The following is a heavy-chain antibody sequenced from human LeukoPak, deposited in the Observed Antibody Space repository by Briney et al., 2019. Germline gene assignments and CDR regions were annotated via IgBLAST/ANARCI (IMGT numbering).Heavy chain of an antibody. CDR3: AKDPNPFYDFWSGYK. Sequence: GGSLRLSCAASGFTFTGHTMTWLRQAPGKGLEWVSIVGGRDDRTYYADSVKGRFTISRDNSKNILYLQMNSLRAEDTAVYYCAKDPNPFYDFWSGYKWGQGTLVTVSS. CDR1: GFTFTGHT. V-gene: IGHV3-23*01. J-gene: IGHJ4*02. D-gene: IGHD3-3*01. CDR2: VGGRDDRT.